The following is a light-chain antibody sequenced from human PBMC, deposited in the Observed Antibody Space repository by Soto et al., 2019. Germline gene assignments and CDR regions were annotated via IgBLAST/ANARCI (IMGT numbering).Light chain of an antibody. CDR3: QQYNTYPWT. V-gene: IGKV1-5*01. CDR1: QRISSW. Sequence: GDRVTITCRASQRISSWAWYQQRPGKAPNLLIYDTSTFKSGVPSRFSGSASGTQFTLTISSLQPDDFATYYCQQYNTYPWTFGQGTKVEIK. CDR2: DTS. J-gene: IGKJ1*01.